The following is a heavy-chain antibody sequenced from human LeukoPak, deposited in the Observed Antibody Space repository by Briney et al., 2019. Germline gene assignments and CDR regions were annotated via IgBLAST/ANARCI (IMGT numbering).Heavy chain of an antibody. J-gene: IGHJ4*02. CDR2: ISSISTYI. D-gene: IGHD2-8*01. CDR3: ARRGSDMVYAPPPDY. V-gene: IGHV3-21*04. CDR1: GFTFSSYN. Sequence: PGGSLRLSCAASGFTFSSYNMNWVRQAPGRGLEWVSSISSISTYIYYADSVKGRFTISRDNAKNSLYLQMNSLRVEDTAVYYCARRGSDMVYAPPPDYWGQGTLVTVSS.